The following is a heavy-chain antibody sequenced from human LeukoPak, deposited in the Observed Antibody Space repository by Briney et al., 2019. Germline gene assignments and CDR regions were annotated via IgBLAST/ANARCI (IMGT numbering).Heavy chain of an antibody. Sequence: PGGSLRLSCAASGLTFSNYGMHWVRQPPGKGLEWVTVIWHDGSEKNYADSVKGRFTISRDNSKNALYLQMNNLRAEDTAMYYCVINPKDNSMPQFHWGQGTLVTVSS. J-gene: IGHJ4*02. CDR3: VINPKDNSMPQFH. CDR1: GLTFSNYG. V-gene: IGHV3-33*01. CDR2: IWHDGSEK. D-gene: IGHD4-23*01.